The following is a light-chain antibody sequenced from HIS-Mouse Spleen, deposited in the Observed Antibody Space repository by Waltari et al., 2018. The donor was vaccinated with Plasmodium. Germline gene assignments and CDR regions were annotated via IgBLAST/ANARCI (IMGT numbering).Light chain of an antibody. CDR3: QQRSNWPLYT. CDR1: QSVSSY. CDR2: DAS. J-gene: IGKJ2*01. Sequence: DIVLTQSPATRSLSPEERPTLACRPSQSVSSYLAWYQQKPGQAPRLLIYDASNRATGIPARFSGSGSGTDFTLTISSLEPEDFAVYYCQQRSNWPLYTFGQGTKLEIK. V-gene: IGKV3-11*01.